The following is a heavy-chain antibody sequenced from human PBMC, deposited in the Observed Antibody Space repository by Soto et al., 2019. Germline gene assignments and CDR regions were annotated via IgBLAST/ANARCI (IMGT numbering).Heavy chain of an antibody. D-gene: IGHD6-19*01. Sequence: PGGSLRLSCAASGFTFSSYAMSWVRQSPGKGLEWVSAISGSGGSTYYADSVKGRFTISRDNSKNTLYLQMNSLRAEDTAVYYCAESGYSSGWYYFDYWGQGTLVTVSS. V-gene: IGHV3-23*01. J-gene: IGHJ4*02. CDR1: GFTFSSYA. CDR2: ISGSGGST. CDR3: AESGYSSGWYYFDY.